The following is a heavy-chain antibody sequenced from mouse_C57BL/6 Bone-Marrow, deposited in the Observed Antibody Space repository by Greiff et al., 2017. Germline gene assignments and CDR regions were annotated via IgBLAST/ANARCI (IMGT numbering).Heavy chain of an antibody. J-gene: IGHJ4*01. V-gene: IGHV1-52*01. CDR2: IDPSDSET. CDR3: AREEDYYGSSYAMDY. D-gene: IGHD1-1*01. Sequence: VKLQQPGAELVRPGSSVKLSCKASGYTFTSYWMHWVKQRPIQGLEWIGNIDPSDSETHYNQKFKDKATLTVDKSSSTAYMQLSSLTSEDSAVYYCAREEDYYGSSYAMDYWGQGTSVTVSS. CDR1: GYTFTSYW.